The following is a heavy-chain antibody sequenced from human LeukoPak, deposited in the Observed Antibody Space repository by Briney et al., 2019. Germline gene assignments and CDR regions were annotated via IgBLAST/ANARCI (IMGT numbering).Heavy chain of an antibody. J-gene: IGHJ3*02. CDR3: ARDRTILGAFDI. CDR1: GCTFSTYG. CDR2: ISGYSGNT. Sequence: ASVKVSCKASGCTFSTYGISWVRQAPGQGLEWMGWISGYSGNTNYAQKLQDRVTMTTDTSTSTAYMELRSLRSDATAVYYCARDRTILGAFDIWGQGTMVTVSS. V-gene: IGHV1-18*01. D-gene: IGHD2-8*02.